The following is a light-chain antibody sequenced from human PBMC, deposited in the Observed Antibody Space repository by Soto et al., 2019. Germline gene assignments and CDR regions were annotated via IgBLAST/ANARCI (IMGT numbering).Light chain of an antibody. CDR3: QQYGSSGT. V-gene: IGKV3-20*01. CDR1: RSVGFS. CDR2: GAS. Sequence: EIVLTQSPGTLSLSLGERATLSFRASRSVGFSLGWYQQKPGRAPRLLIYGASNRATGIPDRFSGSGSGTDFTLTISRLEPEDFAVYYCQQYGSSGTFGQGTKVDIK. J-gene: IGKJ1*01.